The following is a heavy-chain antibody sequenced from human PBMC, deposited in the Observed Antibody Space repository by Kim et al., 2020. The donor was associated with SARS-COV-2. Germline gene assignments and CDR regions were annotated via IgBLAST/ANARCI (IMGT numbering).Heavy chain of an antibody. CDR2: INPSGGST. J-gene: IGHJ6*03. Sequence: ASVKVSCKASGYTFTSYYMHWVRQAPGQGLEWMGIINPSGGSTSYAQKFQGRVTMTRDTSTSTVYMELSSLRSEDTAVYYCACTPDIVVVPAGGEEQYYMDVWGKGTTVTVSS. CDR1: GYTFTSYY. CDR3: ACTPDIVVVPAGGEEQYYMDV. V-gene: IGHV1-46*01. D-gene: IGHD2-2*01.